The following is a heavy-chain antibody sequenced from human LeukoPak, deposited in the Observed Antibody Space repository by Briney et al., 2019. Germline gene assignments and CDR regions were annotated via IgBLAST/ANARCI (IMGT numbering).Heavy chain of an antibody. V-gene: IGHV3-30*18. CDR3: AKDSGGLMDY. CDR2: ISYDGSNK. Sequence: GGSLRLSCAASGFTFSSYGMHWVRQAPGKGLEWVAVISYDGSNKYYADSVKGRFTISRDNSKNTLYLQMNSLRAEDTAVYYCAKDSGGLMDYWGQGTLVTVSS. D-gene: IGHD2-15*01. CDR1: GFTFSSYG. J-gene: IGHJ4*02.